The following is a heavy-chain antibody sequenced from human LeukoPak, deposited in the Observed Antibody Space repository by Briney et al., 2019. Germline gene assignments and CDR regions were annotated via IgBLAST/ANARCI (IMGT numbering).Heavy chain of an antibody. CDR2: IKQDGSEK. D-gene: IGHD2-15*01. CDR1: GFTFSSWW. Sequence: GVSLRLSYAASGFTFSSWWILWVRQAPGKGREWVANIKQDGSEKYYVDSVKGRFTISRDNAKNSLYLQMNSVRAEDTAVYYCARDTLRAAFDIWGQGTMVTVSS. CDR3: ARDTLRAAFDI. V-gene: IGHV3-7*01. J-gene: IGHJ3*02.